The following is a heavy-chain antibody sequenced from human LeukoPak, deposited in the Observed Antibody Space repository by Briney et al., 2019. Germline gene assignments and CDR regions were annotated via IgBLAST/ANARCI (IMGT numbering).Heavy chain of an antibody. J-gene: IGHJ5*02. Sequence: GGSLRLSCAASGFTFSSYAMHWVRQAPGKGLEWVAIISYDGSNKYYAESVKGRFTISRDNSKNILYLQMNSLRAEDTAIYYCARCTTASSGWCNWLDPWGQGTLVTVSS. CDR3: ARCTTASSGWCNWLDP. CDR2: ISYDGSNK. CDR1: GFTFSSYA. D-gene: IGHD3-22*01. V-gene: IGHV3-30*04.